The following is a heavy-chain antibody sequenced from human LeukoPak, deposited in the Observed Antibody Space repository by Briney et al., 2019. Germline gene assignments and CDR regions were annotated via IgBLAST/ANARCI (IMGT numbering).Heavy chain of an antibody. CDR3: ARDQSSGSYYNY. CDR2: INPSGGST. V-gene: IGHV1-46*01. CDR1: GYTFTSYY. D-gene: IGHD3-10*01. J-gene: IGHJ4*02. Sequence: GASVKVPCKASGYTFTSYYMHWVRQAPGQGLEWMGIINPSGGSTSYAQKFQGRVTMTRDMSTSTVYMELSSLRSEDTAVYYCARDQSSGSYYNYWGQGTLVTVSS.